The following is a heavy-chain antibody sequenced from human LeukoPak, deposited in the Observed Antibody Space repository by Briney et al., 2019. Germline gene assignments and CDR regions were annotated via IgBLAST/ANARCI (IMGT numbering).Heavy chain of an antibody. CDR1: GLTFSNYG. V-gene: IGHV3-30*18. CDR2: ISYDGSSK. J-gene: IGHJ4*02. D-gene: IGHD4-17*01. Sequence: GGSLRLSCAASGLTFSNYGMHWVRQAPGKGLEWVSVISYDGSSKYYADSVKGRFTISRDNSKNTLYLQMNSLGAEDTAVFYCAKESQPFGDYLRSLDNWGQGTLVTVSS. CDR3: AKESQPFGDYLRSLDN.